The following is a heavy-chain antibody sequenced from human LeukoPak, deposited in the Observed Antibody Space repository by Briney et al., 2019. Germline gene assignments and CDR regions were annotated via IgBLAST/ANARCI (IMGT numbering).Heavy chain of an antibody. J-gene: IGHJ4*02. D-gene: IGHD3-22*01. Sequence: SETLSLTCTVSGGSISSYYWSWIRQPPGKGLEWIGYIYYSGSTNYNPSLKSRVTISVDTSKNQFSLKLSSVTAADTAVYYCARAPQKYHYDSSGGFDYWGQGTLVTVSS. CDR3: ARAPQKYHYDSSGGFDY. V-gene: IGHV4-59*01. CDR2: IYYSGST. CDR1: GGSISSYY.